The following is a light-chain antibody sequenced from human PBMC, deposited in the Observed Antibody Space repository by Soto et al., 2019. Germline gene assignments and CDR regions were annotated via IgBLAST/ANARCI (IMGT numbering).Light chain of an antibody. CDR3: QQYGSYPPLT. J-gene: IGKJ4*01. CDR1: QGISSY. CDR2: AAS. V-gene: IGKV1-8*01. Sequence: AIRMTQSPSSFSASTGDRVTITCRASQGISSYLAWYQQKPGKAPKLLIYAASTLQSGVPSRFSGSGSGTDFTLTISCLQSEEFGTYYCQQYGSYPPLTFGGGTKGEIK.